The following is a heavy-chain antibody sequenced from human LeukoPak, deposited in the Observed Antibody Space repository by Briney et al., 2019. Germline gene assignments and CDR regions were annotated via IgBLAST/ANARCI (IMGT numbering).Heavy chain of an antibody. J-gene: IGHJ4*02. CDR2: IYYSGST. V-gene: IGHV4-39*01. CDR3: ARLDDSSGYLH. D-gene: IGHD3-22*01. CDR1: GGSISSSSYY. Sequence: SETLSLTCTVSGGSISSSSYYWGWIRQPPGKGLEWIGSIYYSGSTYYNPSLKSRVTISVDTSKNQFSLKLSSVTAADTAVYYCARLDDSSGYLHWGQGTLVTVSS.